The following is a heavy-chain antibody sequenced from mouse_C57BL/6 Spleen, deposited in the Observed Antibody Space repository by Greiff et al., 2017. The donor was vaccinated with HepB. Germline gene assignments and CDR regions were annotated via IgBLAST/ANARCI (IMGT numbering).Heavy chain of an antibody. CDR3: AREGGGLLPYFDV. V-gene: IGHV1-50*01. CDR1: GYTFTSYW. CDR2: IDPSDSYT. D-gene: IGHD2-3*01. J-gene: IGHJ1*03. Sequence: VQLQQPGAELVKPGASVKLSCKASGYTFTSYWMQWVKQRPGQGLEWIGEIDPSDSYTNYNQKFKGKATLTVDTSSSTAYMQLSSLTSEDSAVYYCAREGGGLLPYFDVWGTGTTVTVSS.